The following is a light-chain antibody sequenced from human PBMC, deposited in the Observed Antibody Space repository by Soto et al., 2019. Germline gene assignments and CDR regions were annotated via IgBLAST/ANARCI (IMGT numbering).Light chain of an antibody. CDR1: SGDVGFYDY. V-gene: IGLV2-14*03. J-gene: IGLJ3*02. CDR2: DVT. Sequence: QSVLTQPASVSGSPGQSITISCTATSGDVGFYDYVSWYQQHPGEAPKVIIYDVTSRPSGVSDRFSGSKSGNRASLTISGLQAEDEAVYFCSSYTSATTPSNWVFGGGTQLTVL. CDR3: SSYTSATTPSNWV.